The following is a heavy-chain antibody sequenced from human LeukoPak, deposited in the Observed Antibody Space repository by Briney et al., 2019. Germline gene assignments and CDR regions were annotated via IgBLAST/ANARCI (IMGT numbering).Heavy chain of an antibody. D-gene: IGHD5-12*01. CDR1: AFTFSTYS. CDR2: ISYDGPNK. CDR3: ARGGQEVVATIDY. J-gene: IGHJ4*02. V-gene: IGHV3-30*04. Sequence: GGSLRLSCAASAFTFSTYSMHWVRQAPGKGLEWVAAISYDGPNKNYADSVKGRFTISRDNAKNSLYLQMNSLRAEDTAVYYCARGGQEVVATIDYWGQGTLVTVSS.